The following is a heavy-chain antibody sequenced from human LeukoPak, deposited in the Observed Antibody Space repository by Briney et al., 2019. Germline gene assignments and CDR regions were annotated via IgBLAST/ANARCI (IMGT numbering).Heavy chain of an antibody. CDR1: GYIFTNYW. J-gene: IGHJ4*02. V-gene: IGHV5-51*01. Sequence: GASLQISSKASGYIFTNYWIGWVRQMPGKGLEWMGIIYPRDSDTRYSPSFQGQVTVSADKSISTAYLQWNTLEASDTAMYYCARRQYSGYDFDFWGQGTLVTVSS. CDR2: IYPRDSDT. D-gene: IGHD5-12*01. CDR3: ARRQYSGYDFDF.